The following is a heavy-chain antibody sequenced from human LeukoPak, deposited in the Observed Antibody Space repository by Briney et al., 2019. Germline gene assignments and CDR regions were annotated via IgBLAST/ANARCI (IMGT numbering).Heavy chain of an antibody. Sequence: SETLSLTCDISGRSISRGSYWGWIRRPPGKGLEWIGNIDHAGSPYYNPSLRSRVTISVDTSNNQFSLKLSSVTAPDTAVYYCARDWSGYGDFDSWGQGTLVTVSS. J-gene: IGHJ4*02. CDR2: IDHAGSP. CDR1: GRSISRGSY. CDR3: ARDWSGYGDFDS. V-gene: IGHV4-38-2*02. D-gene: IGHD5-12*01.